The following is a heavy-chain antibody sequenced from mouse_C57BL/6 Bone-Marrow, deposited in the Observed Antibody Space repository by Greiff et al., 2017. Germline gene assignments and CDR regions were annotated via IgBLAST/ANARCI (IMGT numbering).Heavy chain of an antibody. D-gene: IGHD2-1*01. CDR1: GYTFTSYW. CDR2: IYPSDSET. CDR3: ARYGTYPYWYFDF. V-gene: IGHV1-61*01. Sequence: VQLQQPGAELVRPGSSVKLSCKASGYTFTSYWMDWVKQRPGQGLEWIGNIYPSDSETNYNQKFKDKATLTVDKSSSTAYMQLSSLTSEDSAVYYCARYGTYPYWYFDFWGTGTTVTVSS. J-gene: IGHJ1*03.